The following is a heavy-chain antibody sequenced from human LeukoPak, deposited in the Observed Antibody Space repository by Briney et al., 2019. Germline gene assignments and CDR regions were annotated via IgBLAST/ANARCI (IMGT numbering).Heavy chain of an antibody. CDR3: ARTLRPPIKNWFDP. J-gene: IGHJ5*02. CDR1: GGSISSYY. V-gene: IGHV4-59*01. CDR2: IYYSGST. Sequence: PSETLSLTCTVSGGSISSYYWSWIRQPPGKGLEWIGYIYYSGSTNYNPSLKSRVTISVDTSKNQFSLKLSSVTAADTAVYHCARTLRPPIKNWFDPWGQGTLVTVSS.